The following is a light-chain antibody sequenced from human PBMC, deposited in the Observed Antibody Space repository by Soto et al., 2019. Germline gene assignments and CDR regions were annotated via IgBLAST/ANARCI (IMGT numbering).Light chain of an antibody. CDR1: ATIYRY. J-gene: IGKJ2*01. V-gene: IGKV1-39*01. Sequence: SQMTQSPPSLSASVGDRVTITCRARATIYRYVNWYKQKPGKAPSLLISDASTLPSGVHSRFSGSGSGTDFTLSISSLQSYYAANYYRQPSLNTPHTFGQATKVEI. CDR2: DAS. CDR3: QPSLNTPHT.